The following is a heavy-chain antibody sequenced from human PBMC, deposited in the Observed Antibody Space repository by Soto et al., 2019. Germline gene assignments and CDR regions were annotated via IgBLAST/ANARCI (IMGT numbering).Heavy chain of an antibody. Sequence: SSETLSLTCTVSGGSISSGGYYWSWIRQHPGKGLEWIGYIYYSGSTYYNPSLKSRVTISVDTSKNQFSLKLSSVTAADTAVYYCARGVEDIVAQTYSPNWFDPWGQGTLVTVSA. J-gene: IGHJ5*02. CDR1: GGSISSGGYY. CDR2: IYYSGST. CDR3: ARGVEDIVAQTYSPNWFDP. D-gene: IGHD2-15*01. V-gene: IGHV4-31*03.